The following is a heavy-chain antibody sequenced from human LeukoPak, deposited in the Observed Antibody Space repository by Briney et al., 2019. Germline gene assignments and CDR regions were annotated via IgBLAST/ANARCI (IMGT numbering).Heavy chain of an antibody. V-gene: IGHV1-69*01. J-gene: IGHJ6*02. CDR2: IIPIFGTA. Sequence: ASVKVSCKASGGTLSSYAISWVRQAPGQGLEWMGGIIPIFGTANYAQKFQGRVTITADESTSTAYMELSSLRSEDTAVYYCARPWVKYCSGGSCYDGMDVWGQGTTVTVSS. CDR3: ARPWVKYCSGGSCYDGMDV. CDR1: GGTLSSYA. D-gene: IGHD2-15*01.